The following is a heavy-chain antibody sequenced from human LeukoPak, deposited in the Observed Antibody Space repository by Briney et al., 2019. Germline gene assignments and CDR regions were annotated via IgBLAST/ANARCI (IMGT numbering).Heavy chain of an antibody. J-gene: IGHJ3*02. V-gene: IGHV3-64*01. CDR3: ARETYDHYDSSGYTFDI. Sequence: PGGSPRLSCAASGFTFSSYAMHWVRQAPGKGLEYVSAISSNGGSTYYANSVKGRFTISRDNSKNTLYLQMGSLRAEDMAVYYCARETYDHYDSSGYTFDIWGQGTMVTVSS. D-gene: IGHD3-22*01. CDR1: GFTFSSYA. CDR2: ISSNGGST.